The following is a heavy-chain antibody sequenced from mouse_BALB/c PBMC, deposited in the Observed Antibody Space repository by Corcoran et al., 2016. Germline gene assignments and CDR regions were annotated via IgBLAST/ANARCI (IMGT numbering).Heavy chain of an antibody. CDR3: ANWDWYFDV. V-gene: IGHV14-3*02. CDR1: GFNIKDTY. CDR2: IDPANGNT. Sequence: EVQLQQSGAELVKPGASVKLSCTASGFNIKDTYMHWVKQRPEQGLEWIGRIDPANGNTKYDPKFQDKATITADTSSNTAYLQLSSLTSEDTAVYYCANWDWYFDVWGAGTTVTVSS. J-gene: IGHJ1*01. D-gene: IGHD4-1*01.